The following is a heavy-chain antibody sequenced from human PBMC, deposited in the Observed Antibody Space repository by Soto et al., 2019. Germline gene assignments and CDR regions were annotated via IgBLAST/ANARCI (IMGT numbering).Heavy chain of an antibody. J-gene: IGHJ4*02. CDR1: GYMFTTYG. V-gene: IGHV1-18*04. CDR2: ISAYNGNK. Sequence: QVQLVQSGGEGKKPGASVEVSCRTSGYMFTTYGMSWVRQAPGQGLEWMAWISAYNGNKKYAQKSQGRVTMTTDTSTSTVSMELLNLTSDDTGTYFCARTGGGMAARPIEYWGQGTLVTVSS. CDR3: ARTGGGMAARPIEY. D-gene: IGHD6-6*01.